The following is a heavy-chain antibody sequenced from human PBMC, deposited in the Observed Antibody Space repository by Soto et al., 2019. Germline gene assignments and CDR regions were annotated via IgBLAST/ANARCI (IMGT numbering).Heavy chain of an antibody. CDR2: ISGGVVTT. D-gene: IGHD6-13*01. V-gene: IGHV3-23*01. CDR3: AKETSSSPNFDY. J-gene: IGHJ4*02. Sequence: EVHLLESGGGLIQPGRSLRLSCAASGFTFSSYAMSWVRQAPGKGLEWISAISGGVVTTYYVDSVKGRFTISRDNSKNTLFLQMNSLRAEDTAVYYCAKETSSSPNFDYWGQGTLVTVSS. CDR1: GFTFSSYA.